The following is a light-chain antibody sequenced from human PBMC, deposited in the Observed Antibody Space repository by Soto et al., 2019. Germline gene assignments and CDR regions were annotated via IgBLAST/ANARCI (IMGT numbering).Light chain of an antibody. J-gene: IGKJ5*01. CDR3: QQGGT. Sequence: EIVLTQSPATLSLSLGERATLSCRASQSVNSDLAWYQQKPGQAPRLLIYDASNRATGIPARFSGSGSGTDFTLTISSPEPKDFAVYYCQQGGTFGQGTRLEIK. CDR2: DAS. V-gene: IGKV3-11*01. CDR1: QSVNSD.